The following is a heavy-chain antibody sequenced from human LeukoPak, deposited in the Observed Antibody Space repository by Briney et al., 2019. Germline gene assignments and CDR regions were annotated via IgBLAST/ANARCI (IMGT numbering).Heavy chain of an antibody. Sequence: SETLSLTXTVSGGSISSSSYYWGWISQPPGKGLEWIGSIYYSGSTYYNPSLKSRVTISVDTSKNQFSLKLSSVTAADTAVYYCASQVMTTVTQFDYWGQGTLVTVSS. CDR1: GGSISSSSYY. D-gene: IGHD4-17*01. CDR3: ASQVMTTVTQFDY. V-gene: IGHV4-39*01. J-gene: IGHJ4*02. CDR2: IYYSGST.